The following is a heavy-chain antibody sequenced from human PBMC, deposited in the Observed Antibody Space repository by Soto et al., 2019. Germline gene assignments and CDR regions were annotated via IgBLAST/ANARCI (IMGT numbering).Heavy chain of an antibody. D-gene: IGHD3-10*01. CDR2: ISAHNGNT. V-gene: IGHV1-18*01. CDR1: GYAFTPYG. J-gene: IGHJ4*02. Sequence: QVHLVQSGAEVKKPGASVKVSCKGSGYAFTPYGITWVRQAPGQGLEWMGWISAHNGNTNYAQKLQGRVTVTRDPSTSTAYMELRSLRSDDTAVYYCARGRYGEYWGQGALVTVSS. CDR3: ARGRYGEY.